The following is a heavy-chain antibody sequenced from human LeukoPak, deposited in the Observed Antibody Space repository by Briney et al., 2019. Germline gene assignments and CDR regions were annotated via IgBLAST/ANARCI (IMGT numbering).Heavy chain of an antibody. D-gene: IGHD6-19*01. J-gene: IGHJ6*02. Sequence: SETPSLTCAVSGGSISSSNWWSWVRQPPGKGLEWIGEIYHSGSTNYNPSLKSRVTISVDTSKNQFSLKLSSVTAADTAVYYCASRRSGWVGYYYYGMDVWGQGTTVTVSS. V-gene: IGHV4-4*02. CDR1: GGSISSSNW. CDR3: ASRRSGWVGYYYYGMDV. CDR2: IYHSGST.